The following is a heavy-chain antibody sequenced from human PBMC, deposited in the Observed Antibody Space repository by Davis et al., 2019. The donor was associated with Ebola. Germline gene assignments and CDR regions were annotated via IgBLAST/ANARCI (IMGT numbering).Heavy chain of an antibody. D-gene: IGHD3-10*01. V-gene: IGHV1-18*01. CDR2: ISAYNGNT. CDR3: ARVVTMVRGGWFDP. CDR1: GYTFTSYG. Sequence: GESLKISCKASGYTFTSYGISWVRQAPGQGLEWMGWISAYNGNTNYAQKLQGRVTMTTDTSTSTAYMELRSLRSDDTAVYYCARVVTMVRGGWFDPWGQGTLVTVSS. J-gene: IGHJ5*02.